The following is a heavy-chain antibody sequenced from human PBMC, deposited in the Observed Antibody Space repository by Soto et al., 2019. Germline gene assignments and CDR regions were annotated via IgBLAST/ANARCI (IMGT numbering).Heavy chain of an antibody. CDR3: ARGGVVAAIPYYPYGMVV. J-gene: IGHJ6*02. CDR1: GGTFRNYA. V-gene: IGHV1-69*06. Sequence: QVQLVQAGAEVKKPGSSVKVSCKASGGTFRNYAISWVRQAPGPGLEGVGVIIPIVGTANYAKKFQGRVTTTAATSTSTAYMELSSPSSEDPAVYYCARGGVVAAIPYYPYGMVVWRQGTTVTVPS. CDR2: IIPIVGTA. D-gene: IGHD2-15*01.